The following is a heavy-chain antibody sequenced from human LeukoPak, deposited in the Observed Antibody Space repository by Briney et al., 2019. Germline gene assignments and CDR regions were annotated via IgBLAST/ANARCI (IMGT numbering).Heavy chain of an antibody. CDR1: GFTFSSYA. CDR3: AKSSDYVWGSRKNWFDP. CDR2: ISGSGGST. Sequence: GGSLRLSCAASGFTFSSYAMSWVRQAPGKGLEWVSAISGSGGSTYYADSVKGRFTISRDNSKNTLYLQMNSLRAEDTAVYYCAKSSDYVWGSRKNWFDPGGQGTLVPVSS. J-gene: IGHJ5*02. V-gene: IGHV3-23*01. D-gene: IGHD3-16*01.